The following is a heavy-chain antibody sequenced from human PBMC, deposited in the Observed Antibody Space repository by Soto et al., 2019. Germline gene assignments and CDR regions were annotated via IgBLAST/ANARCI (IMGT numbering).Heavy chain of an antibody. CDR2: FDPEDGET. J-gene: IGHJ4*02. CDR1: GYTLTELS. CDR3: ATAQSQDSPGYYPLPLEY. V-gene: IGHV1-24*01. Sequence: ASVKVSCKVSGYTLTELSMHWVRQAPGKGLEWMGGFDPEDGETIYAQKFQGRVTMTEDTSTDTAYMELSSLRSEDTAVYYCATAQSQDSPGYYPLPLEYWGQGTLVTAPQ. D-gene: IGHD3-9*01.